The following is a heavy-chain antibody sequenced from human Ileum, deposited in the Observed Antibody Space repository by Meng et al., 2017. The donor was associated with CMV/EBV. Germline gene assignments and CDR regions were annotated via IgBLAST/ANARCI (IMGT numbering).Heavy chain of an antibody. CDR2: IFATGTT. V-gene: IGHV4-4*07. J-gene: IGHJ5*02. CDR1: GASLNDYY. CDR3: ARDRFDP. Sequence: QVQLQESGLGLVKLSETLYLTCTVSGASLNDYYWSWIRQPAGKGLEWIGRIFATGTTNYNPSLKSRVTMSVDTSKNQFSLKLTSVTAADTAVYFCARDRFDPWGQGALVTVSS.